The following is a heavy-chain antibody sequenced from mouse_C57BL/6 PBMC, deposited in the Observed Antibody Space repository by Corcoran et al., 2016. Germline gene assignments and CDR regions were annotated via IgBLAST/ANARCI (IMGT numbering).Heavy chain of an antibody. CDR3: AIDSSGQAWFAY. V-gene: IGHV9-3*01. D-gene: IGHD3-2*02. CDR1: GYTFTTYG. CDR2: INTYSGVP. Sequence: QIQLVQSGPELKKPGETVKISCKASGYTFTTYGMSWVKQAPGKGLKWMGWINTYSGVPTYADDFKGRFAFSLETSASTAYLQINNLKNEDTATYFCAIDSSGQAWFAYWGQGTLVTVSA. J-gene: IGHJ3*01.